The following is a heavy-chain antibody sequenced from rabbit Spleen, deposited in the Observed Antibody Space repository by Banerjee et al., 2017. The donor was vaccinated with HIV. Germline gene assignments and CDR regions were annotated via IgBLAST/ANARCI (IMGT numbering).Heavy chain of an antibody. D-gene: IGHD4-1*01. J-gene: IGHJ4*01. CDR1: GFDFSTYS. CDR2: IVPIFAST. Sequence: QLVESGGGLVQPGGSLKLSCKASGFDFSTYSMSWVRQAPGKGLEWIGYIVPIFASTAYASWVNGRFTISSHNAQNTLYLQLNSLTAADTATYFCVREVAGKFNLWGQGTLVTVS. CDR3: VREVAGKFNL. V-gene: IGHV1S7*01.